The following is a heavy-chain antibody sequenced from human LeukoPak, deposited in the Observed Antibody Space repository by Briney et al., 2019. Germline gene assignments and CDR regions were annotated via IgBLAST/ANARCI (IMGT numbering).Heavy chain of an antibody. D-gene: IGHD2-21*02. CDR3: ATDGASCGGDCYSDY. J-gene: IGHJ4*02. CDR1: GFTLSSNY. V-gene: IGHV3-53*01. CDR2: IYITGST. Sequence: GGSLRLSCAASGFTLSSNYMHWVRQAPGKGLEWVSVIYITGSTFYADSVKGRFTISRDNTKNTLYLQMQSLRAEDTAVYYCATDGASCGGDCYSDYWGQGTLVTVSS.